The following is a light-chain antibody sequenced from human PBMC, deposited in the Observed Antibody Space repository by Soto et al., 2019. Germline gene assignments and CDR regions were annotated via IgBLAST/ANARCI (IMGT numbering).Light chain of an antibody. CDR1: QGVSRK. J-gene: IGKJ1*01. Sequence: DIVMTQSPATLSVAPGERVTFSCRASQGVSRKLAWYQHKPGQAPRLLISGASTGATGIPARFSGSGSGTEFTLTISSLQSEDCAIYYCQHSYGTPRTFGQGTKVDIK. CDR2: GAS. V-gene: IGKV3-15*01. CDR3: QHSYGTPRT.